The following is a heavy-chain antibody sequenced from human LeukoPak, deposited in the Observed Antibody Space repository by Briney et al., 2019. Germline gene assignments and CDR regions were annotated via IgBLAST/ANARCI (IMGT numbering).Heavy chain of an antibody. CDR2: IYHDGST. D-gene: IGHD6-19*01. J-gene: IGHJ4*02. V-gene: IGHV4-59*12. CDR1: GGSISTYF. Sequence: SETLSLTCTVSGGSISTYFWSWIRQPPGKGLEWIGYIYHDGSTNYNPSLNRRVAISVDTSQNELSLKLTSVTAADTAVYYCARGETYSSGWPYFDYWGQGTLVTVSS. CDR3: ARGETYSSGWPYFDY.